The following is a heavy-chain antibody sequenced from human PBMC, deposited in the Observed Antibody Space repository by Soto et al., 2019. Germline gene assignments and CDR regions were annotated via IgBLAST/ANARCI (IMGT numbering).Heavy chain of an antibody. CDR2: IYHSGST. CDR3: ARVSGTFDY. Sequence: SSETLSLTCTVSGGSISSYYWSWIRQPPGKGLEWIGSIYHSGSTYYNPSLKSRVTISVDTSKNQFSLKLSSVTAADTAVYYCARVSGTFDYWGQGTLVTVSS. V-gene: IGHV4-59*08. J-gene: IGHJ4*02. D-gene: IGHD1-26*01. CDR1: GGSISSYY.